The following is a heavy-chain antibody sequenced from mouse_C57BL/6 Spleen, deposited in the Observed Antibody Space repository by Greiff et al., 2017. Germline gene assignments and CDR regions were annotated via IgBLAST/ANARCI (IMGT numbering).Heavy chain of an antibody. CDR3: ARARDWGGYWYFDV. J-gene: IGHJ1*03. CDR2: IYPRSGNT. CDR1: GYTFTSYG. Sequence: QVQLKESGAELARPGASVKLSCKASGYTFTSYGLSWVKQRTGQGLEWIGEIYPRSGNTYYNEKFKGKATLTADKSSSTAYMELRSLTSEDSAVEFCARARDWGGYWYFDVWGTGTTVTVSS. V-gene: IGHV1-81*01. D-gene: IGHD3-3*01.